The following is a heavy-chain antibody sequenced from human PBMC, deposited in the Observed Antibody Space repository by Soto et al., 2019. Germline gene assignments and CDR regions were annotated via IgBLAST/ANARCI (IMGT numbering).Heavy chain of an antibody. D-gene: IGHD4-17*01. J-gene: IGHJ5*02. CDR2: IIPIFGTA. CDR1: CGTYRSYA. Sequence: ASVKVSCTACCGTYRSYAICWVRQAPGQGLEWMGGIIPIFGTANYAQKFQGRVTITADESTSTAYMELSSLRSEDTAVYYCARDRNGDYYFDPWGQGSLVTVSS. V-gene: IGHV1-69*01. CDR3: ARDRNGDYYFDP.